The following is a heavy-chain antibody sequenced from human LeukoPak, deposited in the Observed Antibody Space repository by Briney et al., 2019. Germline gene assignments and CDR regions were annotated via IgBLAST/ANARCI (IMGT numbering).Heavy chain of an antibody. CDR1: SGSISSYAYF. Sequence: SETLSLTCSVSSGSISSYAYFWGWIRQPPGQALEWIGTIYYSGSTYYNPSLGSRVTISVDTSKNQFSLRLSPVTAADTAVYYCAKTHFYNSSGYYFPFDNWSQGTLVTVSS. CDR2: IYYSGST. CDR3: AKTHFYNSSGYYFPFDN. D-gene: IGHD3-22*01. J-gene: IGHJ4*02. V-gene: IGHV4-39*07.